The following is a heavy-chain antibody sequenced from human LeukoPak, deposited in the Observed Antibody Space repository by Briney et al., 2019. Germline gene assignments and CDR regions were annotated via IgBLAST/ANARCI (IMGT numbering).Heavy chain of an antibody. J-gene: IGHJ3*02. CDR1: GGSISSYY. V-gene: IGHV4-59*01. CDR2: IYYSGST. Sequence: SETLSLTCTVSGGSISSYYWSWIRQPPGKGLEWIGYIYYSGSTNYNPSLKSRVTISVDTSKNQFSLKLSSVTAADTAVYYCARDSGSSGAFDIWGQGTMVTVSS. CDR3: ARDSGSSGAFDI. D-gene: IGHD1-26*01.